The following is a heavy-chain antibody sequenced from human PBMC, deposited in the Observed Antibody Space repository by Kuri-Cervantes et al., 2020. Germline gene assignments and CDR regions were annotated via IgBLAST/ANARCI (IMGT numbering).Heavy chain of an antibody. Sequence: ASAKVSCKASGYTFTGYYMHWVRQAPGQGLEWMGWINPNSGGTNYAQKFQGRVTMTRDTSISTAYMELSRLRSDDTAVYYCAREPNPPYSSGWYSGDGDYWGQGTLVTVSS. V-gene: IGHV1-2*02. CDR3: AREPNPPYSSGWYSGDGDY. CDR2: INPNSGGT. J-gene: IGHJ4*02. D-gene: IGHD6-19*01. CDR1: GYTFTGYY.